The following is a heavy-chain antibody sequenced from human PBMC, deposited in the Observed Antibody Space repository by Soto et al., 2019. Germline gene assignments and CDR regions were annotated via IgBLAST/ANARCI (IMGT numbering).Heavy chain of an antibody. J-gene: IGHJ6*02. CDR2: INPNSGGT. CDR1: GSTFTGYY. D-gene: IGHD2-2*01. CDR3: ARVVCSSTSCYFNYYYGMDV. V-gene: IGHV1-2*02. Sequence: SVQVSCKASGSTFTGYYMHWVRQAPGQGLEWMGWINPNSGGTNYAQKFEGRVTMTRDTSISTANMELSRLRSDDTAVYYCARVVCSSTSCYFNYYYGMDVWGQGATVTVSS.